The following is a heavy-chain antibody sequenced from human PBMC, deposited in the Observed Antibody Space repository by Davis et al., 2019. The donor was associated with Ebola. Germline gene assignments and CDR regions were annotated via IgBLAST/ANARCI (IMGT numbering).Heavy chain of an antibody. CDR2: IYYSGST. CDR1: GGSISSYY. Sequence: PSETLSLTCTVSGGSISSYYWSWIRQPPGKGLEWIGYIYYSGSTNYNPSLKSRLTISIDTSKNQISLNLSSVTAADTAVYYCARGGASSRPFKSWGQGTLVSVSS. V-gene: IGHV4-59*01. D-gene: IGHD6-13*01. J-gene: IGHJ5*02. CDR3: ARGGASSRPFKS.